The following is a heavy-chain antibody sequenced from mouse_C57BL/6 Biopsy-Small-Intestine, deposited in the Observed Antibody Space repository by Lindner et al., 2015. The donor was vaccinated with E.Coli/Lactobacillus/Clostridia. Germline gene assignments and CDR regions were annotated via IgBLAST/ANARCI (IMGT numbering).Heavy chain of an antibody. J-gene: IGHJ4*01. CDR2: ISAYNGKI. CDR1: GYTFTSYG. CDR3: ARESKETNWNSVFWFDP. D-gene: IGHD4-1*02. V-gene: IGHV1-85*01. Sequence: SVKVSCKASGYTFTSYGFTWVRQAPGQGLEWMGWISAYNGKIRYAQKFQGRATMTTDASTTTAYLELEGLRSDDTAVYYCARESKETNWNSVFWFDPWGQGTLVTVSS.